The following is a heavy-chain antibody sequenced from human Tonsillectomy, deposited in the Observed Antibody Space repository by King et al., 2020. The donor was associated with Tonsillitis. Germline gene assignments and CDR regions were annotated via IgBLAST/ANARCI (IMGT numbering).Heavy chain of an antibody. CDR3: NTDSASRWLGEVYFKGV. CDR2: IKSKTDGGTT. D-gene: IGHD3-10*01. CDR1: GFTFSNAW. Sequence: VQLVESGGGLVNPGGSLRLSCAASGFTFSNAWMSWVRQAPGKGLEWVGRIKSKTDGGTTDYAAPVKGRFTISRDDSKNTLYLRMNSLKTEDTAVYYCNTDSASRWLGEVYFKGVWGKGTTVTVFS. J-gene: IGHJ6*04. V-gene: IGHV3-15*01.